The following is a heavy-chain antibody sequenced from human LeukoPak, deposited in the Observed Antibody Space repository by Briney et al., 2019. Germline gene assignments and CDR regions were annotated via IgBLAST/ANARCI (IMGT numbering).Heavy chain of an antibody. J-gene: IGHJ5*02. CDR2: ITSSSTYI. CDR3: ARDDGGYCSSTSCYLGWIDP. Sequence: GGSLRLSCAASGSTFSRYSMNWVRQAPGKGLEWVSSITSSSTYIYYADSVKGRFTISRDNAKNSLYLQMNSLRAEDTAVYYCARDDGGYCSSTSCYLGWIDPWGQGTLVTVSS. D-gene: IGHD2-2*03. V-gene: IGHV3-21*06. CDR1: GSTFSRYS.